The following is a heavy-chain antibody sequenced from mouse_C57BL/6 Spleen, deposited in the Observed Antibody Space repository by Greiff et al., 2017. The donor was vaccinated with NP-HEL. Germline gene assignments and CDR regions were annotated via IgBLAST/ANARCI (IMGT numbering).Heavy chain of an antibody. Sequence: QVQLQQPGAELVKPGASVKLSCKASGYTFTSYWMHWVKQRPGQGLEWIEMIHPNSGSTNYNEKFKSKATLTVDKSSTTAYMQLSSLTSEDSAVYYCASERQPRFAYWGQGTLVTVSA. J-gene: IGHJ3*01. CDR2: IHPNSGST. V-gene: IGHV1-64*01. D-gene: IGHD3-2*01. CDR3: ASERQPRFAY. CDR1: GYTFTSYW.